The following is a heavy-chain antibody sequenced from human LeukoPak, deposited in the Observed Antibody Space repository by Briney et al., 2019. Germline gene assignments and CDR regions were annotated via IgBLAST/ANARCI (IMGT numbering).Heavy chain of an antibody. D-gene: IGHD2-2*02. CDR3: ASVDCSSTSCCTYATPRAPLDY. V-gene: IGHV1-69*05. CDR2: IIPIFGTA. CDR1: GGTFSSYA. Sequence: SVKVSCKASGGTFSSYAISWVRQAPGQGLEWMGGIIPIFGTANYAQKFQGRVTITTDESTSTAYMELSSLRSEDTAVYYCASVDCSSTSCCTYATPRAPLDYWGQGTLVTVSS. J-gene: IGHJ4*02.